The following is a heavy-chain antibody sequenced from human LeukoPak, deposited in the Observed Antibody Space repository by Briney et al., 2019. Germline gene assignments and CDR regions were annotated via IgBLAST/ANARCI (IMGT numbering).Heavy chain of an antibody. Sequence: ASVKVSCKASGYTFTGYHIHWVRQAPGQGLEWMGWINPSSGGTNYAQKFQGRVTMTRDTSISTAYMELSRLTSDDTAVYYCARATGGYYDYFDYWGQGTLVTVSS. J-gene: IGHJ4*02. CDR2: INPSSGGT. CDR3: ARATGGYYDYFDY. D-gene: IGHD3-22*01. V-gene: IGHV1-2*02. CDR1: GYTFTGYH.